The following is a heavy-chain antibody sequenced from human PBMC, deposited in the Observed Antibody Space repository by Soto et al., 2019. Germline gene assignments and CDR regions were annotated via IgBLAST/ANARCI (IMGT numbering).Heavy chain of an antibody. D-gene: IGHD1-1*01. Sequence: SVKVACKASGGTFSSYAISWVRQAPGQGLEWMGGIIPIFGTANYAQKFQGRVTITADESTSTAYMELSSLRSEDTAVYYCAATKTGYYYYGMDVSGQGTTDTVSS. J-gene: IGHJ6*02. CDR1: GGTFSSYA. V-gene: IGHV1-69*13. CDR2: IIPIFGTA. CDR3: AATKTGYYYYGMDV.